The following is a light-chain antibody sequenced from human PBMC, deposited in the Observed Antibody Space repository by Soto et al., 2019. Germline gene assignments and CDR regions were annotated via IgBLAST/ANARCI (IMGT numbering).Light chain of an antibody. CDR3: TSYVGNDIWV. CDR1: SSDVGAYNY. CDR2: EVT. V-gene: IGLV2-8*01. Sequence: QSALTQPPSASGSPGQSVTISCTGTSSDVGAYNYVSWYQQYPGKAPKLMIYEVTKRPSGVPDRFSGSKSGNTASLTVSGVHAEDEADYYCTSYVGNDIWVFGGGTKLPVL. J-gene: IGLJ3*02.